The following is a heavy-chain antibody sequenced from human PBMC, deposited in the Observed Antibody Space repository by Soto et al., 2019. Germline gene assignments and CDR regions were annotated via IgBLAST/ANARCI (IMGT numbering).Heavy chain of an antibody. Sequence: SETLSLTCAVSGGSISSGGYSWSWIRQPPGKGLDWIGYIYHSGSTYYNPSLKSRVTISVDRSKNQFSLKLSSVTAADTAVYYCVRDSVGVVTKWGQGTLVTSPQ. J-gene: IGHJ4*02. CDR1: GGSISSGGYS. CDR3: VRDSVGVVTK. D-gene: IGHD3-3*01. V-gene: IGHV4-30-2*01. CDR2: IYHSGST.